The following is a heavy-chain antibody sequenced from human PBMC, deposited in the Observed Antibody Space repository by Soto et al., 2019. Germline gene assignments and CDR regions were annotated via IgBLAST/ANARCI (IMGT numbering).Heavy chain of an antibody. J-gene: IGHJ4*02. CDR1: GFTFSTYG. CDR2: MSHDGTKQ. D-gene: IGHD6-13*01. Sequence: SLRLSCAASGFTFSTYGMHWVRQAPGKGLEWVAAMSHDGTKQYYVDSVKGRFTISRDNSRNTLFLQLNSLRDEDTAVYYCAKEYGSTWIDHWGQGTPVTVSS. V-gene: IGHV3-30*18. CDR3: AKEYGSTWIDH.